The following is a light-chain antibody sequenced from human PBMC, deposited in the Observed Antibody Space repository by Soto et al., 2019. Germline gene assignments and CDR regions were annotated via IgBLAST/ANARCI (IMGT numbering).Light chain of an antibody. Sequence: EVVLTQSPGTLSLSTGQRATLSYSVSQCVAGIFLACYQQKPARAPRLXXYGASTRVTGVPDRFSGTGSGTELTLTISSLKSEDYAVYDGQPYDNWLTGTFGQGTQVDIK. V-gene: IGKV3-20*01. J-gene: IGKJ1*01. CDR3: QPYDNWLTGT. CDR2: GAS. CDR1: QCVAGIF.